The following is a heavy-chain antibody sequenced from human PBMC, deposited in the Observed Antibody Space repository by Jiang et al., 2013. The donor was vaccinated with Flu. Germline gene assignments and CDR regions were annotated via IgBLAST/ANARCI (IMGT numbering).Heavy chain of an antibody. CDR3: ARGNDRWGNSHTFYFYGLDV. V-gene: IGHV5-51*01. CDR2: IYVDDSDV. D-gene: IGHD4-23*01. CDR1: GYSFTSYW. Sequence: GAEVKKPGESLKISCKGSGYSFTSYWIGWVRQMPGKGLEWMGIIYVDDSDVRYNPSFQGHVTISADKSNNTAHLHWRSLKASDTAKYYCARGNDRWGNSHTFYFYGLDVWGQGTTVIVSS. J-gene: IGHJ6*02.